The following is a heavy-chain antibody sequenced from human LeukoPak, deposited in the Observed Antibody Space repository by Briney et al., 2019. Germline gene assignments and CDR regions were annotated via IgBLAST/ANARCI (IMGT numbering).Heavy chain of an antibody. Sequence: GGSLRLSCAGSGFTFSDYTMKWVRQAPGKGLEWISHISSSSSTIYYADSVKGRFTVSRDNDKRSLYLQMNSLRAEDTAVYYCAREVIVVSAGLGTYEYDNYYYHMDVWGKGTTVTVSS. CDR2: ISSSSSTI. D-gene: IGHD2-2*01. J-gene: IGHJ6*03. CDR3: AREVIVVSAGLGTYEYDNYYYHMDV. CDR1: GFTFSDYT. V-gene: IGHV3-48*01.